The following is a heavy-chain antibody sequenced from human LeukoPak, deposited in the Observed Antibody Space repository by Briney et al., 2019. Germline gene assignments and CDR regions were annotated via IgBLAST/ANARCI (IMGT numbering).Heavy chain of an antibody. CDR2: IYYSGST. CDR3: AGDGAAAGQGVDY. Sequence: PSETLSLTCTVSGGSISSYYWSLIRQPPGKGLEWIGYIYYSGSTNYNPSLKSRVTISVDTSKNQFSLKLSSVTAADTAVYYCAGDGAAAGQGVDYWGQGTLVTVSS. D-gene: IGHD6-13*01. J-gene: IGHJ4*02. V-gene: IGHV4-59*01. CDR1: GGSISSYY.